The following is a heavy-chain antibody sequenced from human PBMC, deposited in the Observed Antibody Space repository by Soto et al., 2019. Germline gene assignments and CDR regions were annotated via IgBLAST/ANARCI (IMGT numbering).Heavy chain of an antibody. CDR1: GGSVSSGSYY. D-gene: IGHD1-26*01. V-gene: IGHV4-61*01. J-gene: IGHJ3*02. CDR3: AREGIVGATPNAFDI. Sequence: SETLSLTCTVSGGSVSSGSYYWSWIRQPPGKGLEWIGYIYYSGSTNYNPSLKSRVTISVDTSKNQFSLKLSSVTAADTAVYYCAREGIVGATPNAFDIWGQGTMVTVSS. CDR2: IYYSGST.